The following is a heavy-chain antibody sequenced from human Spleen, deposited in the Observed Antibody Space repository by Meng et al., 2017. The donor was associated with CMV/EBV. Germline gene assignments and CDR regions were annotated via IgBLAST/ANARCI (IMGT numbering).Heavy chain of an antibody. CDR2: VSAHSGDT. D-gene: IGHD5-12*01. CDR3: VRIQWIDNWFDP. Sequence: QIHHVQSESEVKSPGAALKGSWRAFGYTFISYGSSLLRQAPGQGLEWMGWVSAHSGDTNLAQNFQGRVTMTTDTSTSTAYMELRNLRSDYTAVCFCVRIQWIDNWFDPWGQGTLVTVSS. V-gene: IGHV1-18*01. J-gene: IGHJ5*02. CDR1: GYTFISYG.